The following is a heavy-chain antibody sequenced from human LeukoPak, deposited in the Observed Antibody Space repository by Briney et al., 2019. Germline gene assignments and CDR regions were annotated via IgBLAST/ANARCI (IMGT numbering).Heavy chain of an antibody. CDR1: GFTFSSYA. CDR3: ARDSGAYDFWSGYYTHIYYYYGMDV. Sequence: GGSLRLSCAASGFTFSSYAMSWVRQAPGKGLEWVANIKQDGSEKYYVDSVKGRFTISGDDAKNSLYLQMNSLRAEDTAVYYCARDSGAYDFWSGYYTHIYYYYGMDVWGQGTTVTVSS. J-gene: IGHJ6*02. D-gene: IGHD3-3*01. CDR2: IKQDGSEK. V-gene: IGHV3-7*01.